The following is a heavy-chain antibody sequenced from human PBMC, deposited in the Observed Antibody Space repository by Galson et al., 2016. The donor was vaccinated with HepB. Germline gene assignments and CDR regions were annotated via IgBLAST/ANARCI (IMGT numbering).Heavy chain of an antibody. CDR1: EGTFKSYA. V-gene: IGHV1-69*06. D-gene: IGHD3-16*01. CDR2: IIPVFGPA. Sequence: SVKVSCKASEGTFKSYAISWVRQAPGQGLEWMGGIIPVFGPANYAQKFQGRVTITADKSTSTIDMFLTSLGSEDTAVYYCARGGASSQWFFSWGQGILVTVSS. J-gene: IGHJ5*02. CDR3: ARGGASSQWFFS.